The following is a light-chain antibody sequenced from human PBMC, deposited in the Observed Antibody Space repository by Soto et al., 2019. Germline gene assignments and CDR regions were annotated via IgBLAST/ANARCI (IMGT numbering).Light chain of an antibody. Sequence: QSARTQPPSASGSPGQSVTISCTGTSSDVGAYKYVSWYQQYPGKAPKLMIYEVTKRPPGVPDRFSGSKSGNTASLTVSGLQAEDEADYYCTSYVGNDIWVFGGGTKVTVL. CDR3: TSYVGNDIWV. CDR2: EVT. CDR1: SSDVGAYKY. J-gene: IGLJ3*02. V-gene: IGLV2-8*01.